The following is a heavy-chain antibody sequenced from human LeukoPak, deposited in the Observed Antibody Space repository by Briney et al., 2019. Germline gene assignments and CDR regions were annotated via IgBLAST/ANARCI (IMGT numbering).Heavy chain of an antibody. Sequence: ASVKVSCKASGGTFSSYAISWVRQAPGQGLEWMGGIIPIFGTANYAQKFQGRVTITTDESTSTAYMELSSLRSEDTAVYYCARDLQIAARQGSYFDYWGQGTLVTVSS. CDR1: GGTFSSYA. J-gene: IGHJ4*02. D-gene: IGHD6-6*01. CDR3: ARDLQIAARQGSYFDY. V-gene: IGHV1-69*05. CDR2: IIPIFGTA.